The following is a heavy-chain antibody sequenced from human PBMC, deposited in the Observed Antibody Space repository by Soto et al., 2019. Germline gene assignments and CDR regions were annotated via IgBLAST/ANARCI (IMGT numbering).Heavy chain of an antibody. V-gene: IGHV3-49*03. CDR2: IRSKAYGGTT. J-gene: IGHJ6*03. D-gene: IGHD2-21*01. Sequence: GGSLRLSCTASGFTFGDYAMSWFRQAPGKGLEWVGFIRSKAYGGTTEYAASVKGRFTISRDDSKSIAYLQMNSLKTEDTAVYYCTRDLLPDCGGDCYLYYYYYYMDVWGKGTTVTVSS. CDR1: GFTFGDYA. CDR3: TRDLLPDCGGDCYLYYYYYYMDV.